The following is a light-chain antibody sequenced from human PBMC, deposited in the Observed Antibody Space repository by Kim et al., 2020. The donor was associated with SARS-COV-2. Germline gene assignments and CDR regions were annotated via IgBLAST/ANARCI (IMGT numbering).Light chain of an antibody. V-gene: IGKV4-1*01. CDR1: QSVLYSSNNKNY. J-gene: IGKJ2*01. Sequence: DIVMTQSPDSLAVSLGERATINCKSSQSVLYSSNNKNYLAWYQQKPGQPPKLLIYWASTRESGVPDRFSGSGSGTDFTLTISSLQAEDVAVYYCQQYYSSPRTFGPGTKLEI. CDR3: QQYYSSPRT. CDR2: WAS.